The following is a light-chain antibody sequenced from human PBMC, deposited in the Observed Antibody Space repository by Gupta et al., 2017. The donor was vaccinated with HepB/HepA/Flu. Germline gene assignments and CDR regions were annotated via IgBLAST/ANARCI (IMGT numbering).Light chain of an antibody. J-gene: IGKJ1*01. CDR2: YAS. Sequence: IVLPHSLGPRSLSQEERATFSCRASRSVSGNYLAWYQQKFGQAPRLLIYYASVRATGIPDRFSGSGSGTDFALTIRRLEPDDFAVYYCQQYGSSPRTFGQGTKVEIK. CDR3: QQYGSSPRT. V-gene: IGKV3-20*01. CDR1: RSVSGNY.